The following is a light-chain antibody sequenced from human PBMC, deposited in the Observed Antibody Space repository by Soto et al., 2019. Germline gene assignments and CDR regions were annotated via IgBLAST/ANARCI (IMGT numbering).Light chain of an antibody. CDR3: SSFAGGGNPVL. CDR2: DVT. CDR1: SSDVGGYNY. Sequence: QSVLTQPPSASGSLGQSVTISCTGTSSDVGGYNYVSWHQQHPGKAPKVMIYDVTKRPPGVPHRFSGSKSGNTASLTVSGLEAEDEDDYYCSSFAGGGNPVLLGGGTKLTVL. J-gene: IGLJ2*01. V-gene: IGLV2-8*01.